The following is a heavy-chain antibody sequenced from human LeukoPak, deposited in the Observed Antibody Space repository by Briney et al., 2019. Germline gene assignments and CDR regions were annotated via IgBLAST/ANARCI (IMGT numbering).Heavy chain of an antibody. D-gene: IGHD6-19*01. Sequence: ASVKVSCKASGYTFTSYDINRVRQAPGQGLEWMGIINPSGGSTSYAQKFQGRVTMTRDMSTSTVYMELSSLRSEDTAVYYCARVQGGAVAGTFDYWGQGTLVTVSS. V-gene: IGHV1-46*01. CDR3: ARVQGGAVAGTFDY. CDR1: GYTFTSYD. CDR2: INPSGGST. J-gene: IGHJ4*02.